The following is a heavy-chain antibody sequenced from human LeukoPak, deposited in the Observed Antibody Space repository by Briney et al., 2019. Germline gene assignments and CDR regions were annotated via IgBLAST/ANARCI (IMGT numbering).Heavy chain of an antibody. CDR1: GGTFSSYA. CDR2: IIPILGIA. J-gene: IGHJ4*02. CDR3: ASSPTYYYDSSGYYNYFDY. D-gene: IGHD3-22*01. V-gene: IGHV1-69*04. Sequence: SVKVSCKASGGTFSSYAISRVRQAPGQGLEWMGRIIPILGIANYAQKFQGRVTITADKSTSTAYMELSSLRSEDTAVYYCASSPTYYYDSSGYYNYFDYWGQGTLVTVSS.